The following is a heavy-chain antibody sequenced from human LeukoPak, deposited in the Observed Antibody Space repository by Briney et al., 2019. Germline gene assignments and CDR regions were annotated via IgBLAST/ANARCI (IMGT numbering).Heavy chain of an antibody. CDR3: ARWGASPNDF. Sequence: ASVKVSCKASGYIFINHGIAWVRQAPGQGLQYMGWISAYNGRTDYAQNLQGRVTMTTDTATTTAYMELRSLTPDDTAVYLCARWGASPNDFWGQGTLVTVSS. D-gene: IGHD3-16*01. CDR1: GYIFINHG. J-gene: IGHJ4*02. CDR2: ISAYNGRT. V-gene: IGHV1-18*01.